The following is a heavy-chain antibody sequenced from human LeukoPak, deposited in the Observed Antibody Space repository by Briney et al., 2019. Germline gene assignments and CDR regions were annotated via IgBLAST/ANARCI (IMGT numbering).Heavy chain of an antibody. CDR1: GGSISPYY. Sequence: TSETLSLACTVSGGSISPYYWSWIRQPPGKGLEWIGYIYYSGSTNYNPSLKSRVTMSVDTSKNQFSLKLTSVTAADTAVYYCARLTVTTSFNWFDPWGQGTLVTVSS. J-gene: IGHJ5*02. CDR2: IYYSGST. D-gene: IGHD4-17*01. V-gene: IGHV4-59*01. CDR3: ARLTVTTSFNWFDP.